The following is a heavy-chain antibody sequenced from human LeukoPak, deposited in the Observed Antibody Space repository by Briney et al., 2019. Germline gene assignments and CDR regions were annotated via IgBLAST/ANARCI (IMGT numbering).Heavy chain of an antibody. CDR3: ARDLHEYYFDY. CDR1: GFTFNNYA. CDR2: INTGGGA. Sequence: PGGSLRLSCAASGFTFNNYAMTWVRPAPGKGLEWVSTINTGGGAYYAASVKGRFTISRDNSRNTLYLQMNSLRAGDTAVYYCARDLHEYYFDYWGQGTLVTVSS. V-gene: IGHV3-23*01. J-gene: IGHJ4*02.